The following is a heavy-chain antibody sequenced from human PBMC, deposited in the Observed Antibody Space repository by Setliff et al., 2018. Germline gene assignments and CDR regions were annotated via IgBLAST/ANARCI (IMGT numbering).Heavy chain of an antibody. CDR2: ISHSGST. Sequence: PSETLSLTCAVYGGSFSTHYWIWIRQPPGKGLEWIGEISHSGSTNYNPSLKSRVTISVDTSKNQFSLKLSSVTAADTALYYCTVYNTGSSKDHYWGQGTPVTVSS. D-gene: IGHD2-8*02. CDR3: TVYNTGSSKDHY. J-gene: IGHJ4*02. CDR1: GGSFSTHY. V-gene: IGHV4-34*01.